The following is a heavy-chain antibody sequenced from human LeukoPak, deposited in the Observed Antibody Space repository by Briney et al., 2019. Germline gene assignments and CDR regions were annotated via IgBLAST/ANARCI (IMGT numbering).Heavy chain of an antibody. CDR3: ARGHLYSYGTFDY. CDR2: IYSSGTT. V-gene: IGHV4-4*07. J-gene: IGHJ4*02. Sequence: SETLSLTCTVSGGSINTYYWSWIRQPAGKGLEWIGRIYSSGTTHYNPSLKSRVTMSVDTSKDQFSLKLSSVTAADTAVYYCARGHLYSYGTFDYWGQGTLVTVSS. CDR1: GGSINTYY. D-gene: IGHD5-18*01.